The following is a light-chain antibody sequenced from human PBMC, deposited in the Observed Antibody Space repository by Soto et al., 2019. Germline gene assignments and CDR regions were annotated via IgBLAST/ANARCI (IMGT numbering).Light chain of an antibody. J-gene: IGLJ1*01. V-gene: IGLV2-23*02. CDR3: SSYAGPITFYV. CDR2: EVN. Sequence: QPVLTQPASVSGSPGQSITISCTGTSSDVGTYTLVSWYQQHPGKAPKLVIYEVNKRPAGVSKRFSGSRSGDTASLTISGLQAEDEADYYCSSYAGPITFYVFGTGTKVTVL. CDR1: SSDVGTYTL.